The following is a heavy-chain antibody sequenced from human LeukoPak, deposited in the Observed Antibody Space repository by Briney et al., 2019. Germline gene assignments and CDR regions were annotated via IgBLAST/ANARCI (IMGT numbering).Heavy chain of an antibody. J-gene: IGHJ5*02. D-gene: IGHD6-6*01. CDR2: IYYSGST. CDR3: ARPAAPFAWFDP. CDR1: GGSISSSSHY. V-gene: IGHV4-39*01. Sequence: PSETLSLTCTVSGGSISSSSHYWGWIRQPPGKGLEWIGSIYYSGSTYYNPSLKSRVTISVDTSRNQFSLKLSSVTAADTAVYYCARPAAPFAWFDPWGQGTLVTVSS.